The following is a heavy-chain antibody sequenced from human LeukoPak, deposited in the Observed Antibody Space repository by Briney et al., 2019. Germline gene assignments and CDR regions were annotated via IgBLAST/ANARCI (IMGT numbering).Heavy chain of an antibody. J-gene: IGHJ4*02. D-gene: IGHD2-21*01. CDR1: GGSISSYY. CDR3: ARGFYSASSFDY. Sequence: SETLSLTCTVSGGSISSYYWSWIRQPPGKGLEWIGYIYYSGSTNYNPSLKSRVTISVDTSKNQLSLKLISVTAADTAVYYCARGFYSASSFDYWGQGTLVTVSS. V-gene: IGHV4-59*01. CDR2: IYYSGST.